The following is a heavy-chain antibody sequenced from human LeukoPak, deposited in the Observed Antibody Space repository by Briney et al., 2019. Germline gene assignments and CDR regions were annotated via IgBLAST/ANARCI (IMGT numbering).Heavy chain of an antibody. CDR1: GGSFSSYY. D-gene: IGHD2-2*02. CDR3: AREKGYCSSTSCYRPCYYYGMDV. CDR2: INHSGST. Sequence: SETLSLTCAVYGGSFSSYYWSWIRQPPGKGLEWIGEINHSGSTNYNPSLKSRVTISVDTSKNQFSLKLSSVTAADTAVYYCAREKGYCSSTSCYRPCYYYGMDVWGQGTTVTVSS. V-gene: IGHV4-34*01. J-gene: IGHJ6*02.